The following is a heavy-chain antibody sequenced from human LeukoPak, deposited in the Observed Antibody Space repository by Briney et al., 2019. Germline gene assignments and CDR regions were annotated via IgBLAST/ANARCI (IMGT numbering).Heavy chain of an antibody. CDR3: ARGGGVLDY. D-gene: IGHD3-16*01. CDR2: INHSGST. CDR1: GGSFSGYY. Sequence: SETLSLTCAVYGGSFSGYYWSWIRQPPGKGLEWIGEINHSGSTNYNPSLKSRVTISVDTSKNQFSLKLSFVTAADTAVYYCARGGGVLDYWGQGTLVTVSS. V-gene: IGHV4-34*01. J-gene: IGHJ4*02.